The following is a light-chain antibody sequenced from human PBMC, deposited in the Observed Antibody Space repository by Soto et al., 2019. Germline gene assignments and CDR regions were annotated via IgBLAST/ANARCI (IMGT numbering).Light chain of an antibody. CDR3: QQYGTSPFS. V-gene: IGKV3-20*01. Sequence: EIVLTQSPGTLSLSPGERATLSCRASQSVSNNYIAWYQQKPGQTPRLLISGASNRATGIPDRFSGSGSGTDFTLAISRLEPEDLAVYYCQQYGTSPFSFGPGTKVDLK. CDR2: GAS. CDR1: QSVSNNY. J-gene: IGKJ3*01.